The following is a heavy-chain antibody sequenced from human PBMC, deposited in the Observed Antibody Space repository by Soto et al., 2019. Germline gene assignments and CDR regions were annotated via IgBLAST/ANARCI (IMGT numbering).Heavy chain of an antibody. CDR2: IYYSGST. J-gene: IGHJ4*01. D-gene: IGHD5-18*01. CDR1: GGSTSRGGYY. Sequence: PSETLSLTCTVSGGSTSRGGYYVSWIRQHPGKGLEWIGDIYYSGSTYYNPSLKSRVTISVDTSKNQFSLKLSSVTAADTAIYYCAADRGYSYGYFDFWGQGTLVTVSS. CDR3: AADRGYSYGYFDF. V-gene: IGHV4-31*03.